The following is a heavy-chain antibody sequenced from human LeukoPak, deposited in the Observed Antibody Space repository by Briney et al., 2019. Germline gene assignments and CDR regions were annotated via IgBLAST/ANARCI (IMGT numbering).Heavy chain of an antibody. Sequence: GESLKISCKGSGYSFTNYWIVWVRQMPGKGLEWMGIIYPGDSDTRYSPSFQGQVTISADKSISTAYLQWSSLKASDTAMYYCARLSPTCSSTSCYYDYWGQGTLVTVSS. CDR3: ARLSPTCSSTSCYYDY. D-gene: IGHD2-2*01. V-gene: IGHV5-51*01. CDR1: GYSFTNYW. J-gene: IGHJ4*02. CDR2: IYPGDSDT.